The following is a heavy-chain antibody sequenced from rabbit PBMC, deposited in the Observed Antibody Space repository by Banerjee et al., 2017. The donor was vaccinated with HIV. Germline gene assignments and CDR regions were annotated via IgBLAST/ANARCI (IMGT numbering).Heavy chain of an antibody. CDR1: GFSFSSDYY. J-gene: IGHJ4*01. Sequence: QSLEESGGDLVKPGASLTLTCTASGFSFSSDYYMCWVRQAPGKGLEWIACIYTSTVSTWYASWAKGRFTISKTSSTTVTLQMTSLTAADTATYFCARAGYVAGGWMDFFNLWGPGTLVTVS. CDR3: ARAGYVAGGWMDFFNL. V-gene: IGHV1S40*01. CDR2: IYTSTVST. D-gene: IGHD6-1*01.